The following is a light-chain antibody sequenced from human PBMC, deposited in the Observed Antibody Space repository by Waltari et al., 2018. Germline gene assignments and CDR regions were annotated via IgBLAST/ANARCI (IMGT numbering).Light chain of an antibody. CDR3: CSYSGSSTSLG. J-gene: IGLJ1*01. Sequence: QSALTQPASVSGSPGQSITISCTGTSSVVRNYNLVSWYQQHPGKAPKLMIYEVTKRPSGVSNRFSGSKSGTTASLTISGLQADDEADYYCCSYSGSSTSLGFGTGTKVTV. CDR1: SSVVRNYNL. CDR2: EVT. V-gene: IGLV2-23*02.